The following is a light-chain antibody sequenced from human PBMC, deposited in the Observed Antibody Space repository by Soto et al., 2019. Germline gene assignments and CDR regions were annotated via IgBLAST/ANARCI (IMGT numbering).Light chain of an antibody. CDR1: SSNIGSNY. V-gene: IGLV1-47*01. Sequence: QSVLTQPPSASGTPGQRVTISCSGSSSNIGSNYVYWYQQFPGTAPKLLMYRSDQRPSGVPDRFSGSKSGTSAPLAISGLRSDDEADYYCSARDDSLSGVVFGGGTKLTVL. CDR2: RSD. J-gene: IGLJ2*01. CDR3: SARDDSLSGVV.